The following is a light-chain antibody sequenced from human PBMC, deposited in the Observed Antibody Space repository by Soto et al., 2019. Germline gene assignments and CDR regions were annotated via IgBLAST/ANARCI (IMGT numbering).Light chain of an antibody. CDR2: EVT. CDR3: SSYRKTTFPHVV. Sequence: QSALTQPASVSGSPGQSITISCTGTSSDVGGDKYVSWYQQHPGKVPKLIIFEVTYRPTGISHRFSASKSGNTASLTISGLEAEDEAFYYCSSYRKTTFPHVVFGGGTKVTVL. CDR1: SSDVGGDKY. V-gene: IGLV2-14*01. J-gene: IGLJ2*01.